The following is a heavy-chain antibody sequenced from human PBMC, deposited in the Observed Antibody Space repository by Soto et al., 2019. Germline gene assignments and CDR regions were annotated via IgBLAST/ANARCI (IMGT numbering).Heavy chain of an antibody. CDR2: INHSGST. CDR1: GGSFSGYY. V-gene: IGHV4-34*01. J-gene: IGHJ5*02. CDR3: ARGFYSSGWPNWFDP. Sequence: PSETLSLTCAVYGGSFSGYYWSWIRQPPGKGLEWIGEINHSGSTNYNPSLKSRVTISVDTSKNQFSLKLSSVTAADTAVYYCARGFYSSGWPNWFDPWGQGTLVTVSS. D-gene: IGHD6-19*01.